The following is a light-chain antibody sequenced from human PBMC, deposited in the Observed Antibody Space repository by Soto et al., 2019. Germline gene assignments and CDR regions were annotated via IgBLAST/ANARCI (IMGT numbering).Light chain of an antibody. Sequence: DIQMTQSPSTLSASVGDRVTITCRASQSISSWLAWYQQKPGKAPILLIYKASSLESGVPSRFSGSGSGTAFTLTISSLQPDDFATYYCHQYSSYSRYTFGQGTKLEIK. CDR2: KAS. CDR1: QSISSW. J-gene: IGKJ2*01. CDR3: HQYSSYSRYT. V-gene: IGKV1-5*03.